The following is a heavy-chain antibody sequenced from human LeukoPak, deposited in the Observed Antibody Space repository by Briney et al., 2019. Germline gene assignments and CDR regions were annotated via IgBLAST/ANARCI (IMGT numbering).Heavy chain of an antibody. J-gene: IGHJ3*02. Sequence: GGSLRLSCAASGFTFSSYGMHWVRQAPGKGLEWVAFIRYDGSNKYYADSVKGRFTISRDNAKNSLYLQMNSLRAEDTAVYYCARDLYGGSPDAFDIWGQGTMVTVSS. CDR3: ARDLYGGSPDAFDI. V-gene: IGHV3-30*02. D-gene: IGHD4-23*01. CDR2: IRYDGSNK. CDR1: GFTFSSYG.